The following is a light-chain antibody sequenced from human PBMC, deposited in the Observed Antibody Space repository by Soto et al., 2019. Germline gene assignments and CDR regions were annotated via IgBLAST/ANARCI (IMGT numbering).Light chain of an antibody. V-gene: IGLV2-8*01. Sequence: QSALTQPPSASGSPGQSVTISCTGTSSDIGGYNYVSWYQQHPGKAPKLIIYEVNKRPSGVPDRFSGSKSGNTASLTVSGLQAEDEADYYCNSYAGSKGVFGGGTQLTVL. J-gene: IGLJ3*02. CDR3: NSYAGSKGV. CDR2: EVN. CDR1: SSDIGGYNY.